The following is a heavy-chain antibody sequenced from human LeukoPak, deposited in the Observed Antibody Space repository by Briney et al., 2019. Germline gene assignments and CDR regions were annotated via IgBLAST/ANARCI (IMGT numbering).Heavy chain of an antibody. CDR2: TYYRSKWYN. V-gene: IGHV6-1*01. CDR1: GDSVSSNSAA. Sequence: SQTLSLTCAISGDSVSSNSAAWNWIRQSPSKGLEWLGRTYYRSKWYNNYAESVKSRITINPDTSKNQFSLQLNSVTPEDTAVYYCTRDEQWLVYFDYWGQGTLVTVSS. CDR3: TRDEQWLVYFDY. D-gene: IGHD6-19*01. J-gene: IGHJ4*02.